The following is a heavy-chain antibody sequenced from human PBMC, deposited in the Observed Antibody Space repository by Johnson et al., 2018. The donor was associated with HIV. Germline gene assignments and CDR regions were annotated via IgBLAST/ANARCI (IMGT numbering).Heavy chain of an antibody. CDR1: GFTFSSYG. V-gene: IGHV3-30*02. CDR2: IRYDGSNK. CDR3: AIPIVGASTHDPLDI. J-gene: IGHJ3*02. D-gene: IGHD1-26*01. Sequence: VQLVESGGGVVQPGGSLRLSCAASGFTFSSYGMHWVRQAPGKGLEWVAFIRYDGSNKYYADSVKGRFTISRDNAKNSLYLQMNSLRTDDTAVYYCAIPIVGASTHDPLDIWGQGTMVTVSS.